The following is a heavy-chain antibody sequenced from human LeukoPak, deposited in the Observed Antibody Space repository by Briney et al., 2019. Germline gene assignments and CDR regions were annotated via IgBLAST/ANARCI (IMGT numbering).Heavy chain of an antibody. CDR1: GYTFTSYG. J-gene: IGHJ4*02. CDR3: AMGAYYDSSGYPVGY. V-gene: IGHV1-18*01. Sequence: ASVKVSCKASGYTFTSYGISWVRQAPGQGLEWMGWISAYNGNTNYAQKLQGRVTMTTDTSTSTAYMELRSLRSDNTAVYYCAMGAYYDSSGYPVGYWGQGTLVTVSS. D-gene: IGHD3-22*01. CDR2: ISAYNGNT.